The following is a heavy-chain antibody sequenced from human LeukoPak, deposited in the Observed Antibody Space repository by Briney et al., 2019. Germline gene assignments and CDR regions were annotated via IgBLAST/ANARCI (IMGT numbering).Heavy chain of an antibody. V-gene: IGHV3-21*01. D-gene: IGHD1-26*01. CDR1: GFTFSSYS. CDR2: ISSSGSYI. J-gene: IGHJ4*02. Sequence: GGSLRLSCAASGFTFSSYSMNWVRQAPGKGLEWVSSISSSGSYIYYADSVKGRFTISRDNAKNSLYLQMNSLRAEDTAVYYCARGDWGSGSYYIDYWGQGTLVTVSS. CDR3: ARGDWGSGSYYIDY.